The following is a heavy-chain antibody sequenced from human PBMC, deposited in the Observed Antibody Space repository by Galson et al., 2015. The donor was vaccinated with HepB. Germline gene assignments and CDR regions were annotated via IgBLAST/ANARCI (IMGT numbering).Heavy chain of an antibody. J-gene: IGHJ4*02. D-gene: IGHD3-16*01. V-gene: IGHV3-23*01. CDR1: GFTFSTYA. Sequence: SLRLSCAASGFTFSTYAMSWVRQAPGKGLEWVSTISGRGDKTFYADSVKGRLTISRDNSKNTLYLQINSLRAEDTAVYYCANLGVGYDYWGQGTLVIVSS. CDR3: ANLGVGYDY. CDR2: ISGRGDKT.